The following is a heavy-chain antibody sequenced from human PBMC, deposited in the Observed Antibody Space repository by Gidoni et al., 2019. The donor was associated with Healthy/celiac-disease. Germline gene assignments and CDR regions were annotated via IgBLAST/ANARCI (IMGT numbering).Heavy chain of an antibody. CDR3: ARVEAEDYDSVAFDL. J-gene: IGHJ3*01. D-gene: IGHD3-10*01. CDR1: GVTFRDYY. CDR2: FSSSCSTI. Sequence: QVQLVEAGGGWVKTGGSVRLAGAASGVTFRDYYMSWIRQAPGKGLEWVSYFSSSCSTIYYAVSVKGRFPISRDNAKNSLYLQMNSLRAEDTAVYYCARVEAEDYDSVAFDLWGQGTMVTVSS. V-gene: IGHV3-11*01.